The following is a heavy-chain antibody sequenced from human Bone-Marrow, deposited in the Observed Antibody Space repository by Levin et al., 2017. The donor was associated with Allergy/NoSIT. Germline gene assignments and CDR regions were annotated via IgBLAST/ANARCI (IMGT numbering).Heavy chain of an antibody. CDR2: ISGYDGDT. CDR1: GYTFTSFG. CDR3: ARDPRLLPTVPGLYGMDV. D-gene: IGHD3-22*01. Sequence: ASVKVSCKASGYTFTSFGISWVRQAPGQGLEWVGWISGYDGDTHYAQKVQDRVYMTRDTSTSSVYMELRSLRSDDTAVYFCARDPRLLPTVPGLYGMDVWGQGTTVIVSS. V-gene: IGHV1-18*01. J-gene: IGHJ6*02.